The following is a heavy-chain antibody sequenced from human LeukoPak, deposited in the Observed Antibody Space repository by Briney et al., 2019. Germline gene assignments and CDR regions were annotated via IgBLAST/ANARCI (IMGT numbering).Heavy chain of an antibody. CDR2: IYPADSDT. D-gene: IGHD6-19*01. J-gene: IGHJ4*02. V-gene: IGHV5-51*01. CDR3: ARSTSSGWYESDY. CDR1: GYSFTSNW. Sequence: GESLKISCKGSGYSFTSNWIGWVRQMPGKGLEWMGIIYPADSDTRYSPSFQGQVTISADKSISTAYLQWSSLKASDTAMYYRARSTSSGWYESDYWGQGTLVTVSS.